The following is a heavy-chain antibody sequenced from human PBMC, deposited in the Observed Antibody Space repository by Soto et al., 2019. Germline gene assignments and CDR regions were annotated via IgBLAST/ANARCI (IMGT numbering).Heavy chain of an antibody. CDR3: ARDEGRTGSY. CDR2: ISYDGSNK. D-gene: IGHD1-26*01. CDR1: GFTFSSYA. J-gene: IGHJ4*02. Sequence: AGGSLRLSCAASGFTFSSYAMHWVRQAPGKGLEWVAVISYDGSNKYYADSVKGRFTISRDNSKNTLYLQMNSLRAEDTAVYYCARDEGRTGSYWGQGTLVTVAS. V-gene: IGHV3-30-3*01.